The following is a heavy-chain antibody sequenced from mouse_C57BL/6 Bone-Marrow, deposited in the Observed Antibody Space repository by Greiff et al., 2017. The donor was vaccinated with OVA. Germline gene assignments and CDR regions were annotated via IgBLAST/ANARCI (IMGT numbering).Heavy chain of an antibody. D-gene: IGHD2-3*01. V-gene: IGHV1-5*01. Sequence: VQLQQSGTVLARPGASVKMSCKTSGYTFTSYWMHWVKQRPGQGLEWIGAIYPGNSDTSYNQKFKGKAKLTAVTSASTAYIELSSLTNEDSAVYYCTRSGDGYYDWYFDVWGTGTTVTVSS. CDR3: TRSGDGYYDWYFDV. CDR1: GYTFTSYW. CDR2: IYPGNSDT. J-gene: IGHJ1*03.